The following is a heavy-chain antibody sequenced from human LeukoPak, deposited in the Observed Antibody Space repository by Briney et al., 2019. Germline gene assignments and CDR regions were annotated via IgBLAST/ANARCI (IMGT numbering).Heavy chain of an antibody. J-gene: IGHJ4*02. D-gene: IGHD3-16*02. CDR3: AKEGPYYDYVWGSYRYNLDY. V-gene: IGHV3-23*01. CDR2: ISGSGGST. Sequence: PGGSLRLSCAASGFTFSSYAMSWVRQAPGKGLEWVSAISGSGGSTYYADSVKGRFTISRDNSKNTLYLQMNSLRAEDAAVYYCAKEGPYYDYVWGSYRYNLDYWGQGTLVTVSS. CDR1: GFTFSSYA.